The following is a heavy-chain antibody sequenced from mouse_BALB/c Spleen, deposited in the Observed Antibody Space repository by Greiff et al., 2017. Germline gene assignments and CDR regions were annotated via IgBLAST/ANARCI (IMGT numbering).Heavy chain of an antibody. CDR3: AREGLREYAMDY. J-gene: IGHJ4*01. D-gene: IGHD3-2*02. CDR2: ISNGGGST. V-gene: IGHV5-12-2*01. CDR1: GFTFSSYT. Sequence: EVQLVESGGGLVQPGGSLKLSCAASGFTFSSYTMSWVRQTPEKRLEWVAYISNGGGSTYYPDTVKGRFTISRDNAKNTLYLQMSSLKSEDTAMYYCAREGLREYAMDYWGQGTSVTVSS.